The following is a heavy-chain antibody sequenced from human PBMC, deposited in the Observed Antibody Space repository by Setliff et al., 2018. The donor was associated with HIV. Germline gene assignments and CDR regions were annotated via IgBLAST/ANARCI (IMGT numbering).Heavy chain of an antibody. CDR2: VDPEDGET. CDR3: ARDTVAVAGNYVGHYGMDV. CDR1: GYTFTDYY. Sequence: GASVKVSCKASGYTFTDYYMHWVQQAPGKGLEWMGRVDPEDGETIYAEKFQGRVTITADTSTDTAYMELSSLRSEDTAVYYCARDTVAVAGNYVGHYGMDVWGQGTTVTVSS. J-gene: IGHJ6*02. V-gene: IGHV1-69-2*01. D-gene: IGHD6-19*01.